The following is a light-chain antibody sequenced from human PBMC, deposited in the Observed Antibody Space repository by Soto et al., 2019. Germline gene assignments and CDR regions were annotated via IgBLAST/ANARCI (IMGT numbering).Light chain of an antibody. V-gene: IGLV2-14*01. CDR3: VSYTTSASYV. CDR1: SSDVGGYNY. J-gene: IGLJ1*01. Sequence: QSALTQPASVSGSPGQSITISCTGTSSDVGGYNYVSWYQQHPGKAPKLIIYEVSNRPSGVSIRFSGSKSGNTASLTISGLQAEDEADYYCVSYTTSASYVFGTGTKVTVL. CDR2: EVS.